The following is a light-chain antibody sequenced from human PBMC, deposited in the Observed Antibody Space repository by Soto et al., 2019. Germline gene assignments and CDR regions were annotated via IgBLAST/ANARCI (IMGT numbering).Light chain of an antibody. Sequence: DVQMTQSPSTLSASVGDRVTITCRASQSISSWLAWYQQKPGKAPKLLIYKASTLESGVPSNFSGSGSGTEFTLTISSLQPEDFATYYCQQYYSYPPWTFGQGTKVDIK. J-gene: IGKJ1*01. CDR1: QSISSW. CDR2: KAS. V-gene: IGKV1-5*03. CDR3: QQYYSYPPWT.